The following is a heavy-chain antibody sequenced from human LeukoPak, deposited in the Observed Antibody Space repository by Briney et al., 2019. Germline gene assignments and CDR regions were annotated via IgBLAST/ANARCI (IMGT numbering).Heavy chain of an antibody. CDR2: ISSNGGST. CDR3: ARDFGYGDYVSLGWFDP. CDR1: GFTFSNYA. D-gene: IGHD4-17*01. J-gene: IGHJ5*02. Sequence: GGSLRLSCAASGFTFSNYAMHWVRQAPGKGLEYVSAISSNGGSTYYANSVKGRFTISRDNSKNTLYLQMGSLRAEDMAVYYCARDFGYGDYVSLGWFDPWGQGTLVTVSS. V-gene: IGHV3-64*01.